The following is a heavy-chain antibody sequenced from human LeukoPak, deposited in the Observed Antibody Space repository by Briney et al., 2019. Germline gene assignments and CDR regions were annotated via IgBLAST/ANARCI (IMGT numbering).Heavy chain of an antibody. V-gene: IGHV3-7*04. J-gene: IGHJ4*02. D-gene: IGHD3-22*01. CDR1: GFTFTSYW. Sequence: GGSLRLSCAASGFTFTSYWMSWVRQAPGKGLEWVANIKEDGSEKYYVDSLKGRFTISRDNAKDSLYLQMNSLRAEDTAVYYCARGRIYYIHWGQGTLVTVSS. CDR2: IKEDGSEK. CDR3: ARGRIYYIH.